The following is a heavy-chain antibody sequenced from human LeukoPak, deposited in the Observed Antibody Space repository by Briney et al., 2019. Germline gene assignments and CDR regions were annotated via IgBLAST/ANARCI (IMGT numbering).Heavy chain of an antibody. CDR1: GFTFSSYS. D-gene: IGHD2-2*01. CDR3: AVNDGYCSSTSCPAFDY. V-gene: IGHV3-21*01. CDR2: ISSSSSYI. Sequence: GGSLRLSCAASGFTFSSYSMNWVRQAPGKGLEWVSSISSSSSYIYYADSVKGRFTISRDNAKNSPYLQMNSLRAEDTAVYYCAVNDGYCSSTSCPAFDYWGQGTLVTVSS. J-gene: IGHJ4*02.